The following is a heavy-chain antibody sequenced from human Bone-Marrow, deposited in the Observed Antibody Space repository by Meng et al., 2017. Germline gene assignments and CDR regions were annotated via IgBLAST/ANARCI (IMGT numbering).Heavy chain of an antibody. CDR3: ARVEVGITSGDY. D-gene: IGHD1-26*01. J-gene: IGHJ4*02. Sequence: VLLVQSGAEVKKPGASVEVSCKASGYTFTNYGITWVRQAPGQGLEWMGWISAYNGNTNYAQTLQGRLTMTTGTSTSTAYMELRSLRSDDTAVYYCARVEVGITSGDYWGQGTLVTVSS. V-gene: IGHV1-18*01. CDR2: ISAYNGNT. CDR1: GYTFTNYG.